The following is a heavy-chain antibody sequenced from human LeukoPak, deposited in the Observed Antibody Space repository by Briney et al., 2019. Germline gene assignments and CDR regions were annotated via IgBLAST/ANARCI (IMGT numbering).Heavy chain of an antibody. CDR2: IYTSGSA. V-gene: IGHV4-4*09. D-gene: IGHD6-25*01. J-gene: IGHJ3*02. Sequence: SETLSLTCTVSGGSISIYYWAWIRQPPGKGLEWIEYIYTSGSANYNPSLKSRLTMSIDTSKSQFSLNLTSVTAADTAVYYCARLGSATLFDIWGQGTMVTVSS. CDR3: ARLGSATLFDI. CDR1: GGSISIYY.